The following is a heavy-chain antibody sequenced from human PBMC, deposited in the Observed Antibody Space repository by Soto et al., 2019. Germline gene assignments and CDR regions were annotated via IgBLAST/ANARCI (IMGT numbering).Heavy chain of an antibody. V-gene: IGHV5-51*01. D-gene: IGHD1-26*01. CDR1: GYSFGNFW. CDR3: AKTLVGGGALDI. Sequence: EVQLVQSGAEVKKPGESLKISCKGSGYSFGNFWIAWVRQMPGKGLEWMGIVYPDDSDIRYSPSFQDQVTISADKSLTPAPLQLSTLRASGNAIYYWAKTLVGGGALDIWGQGTVVTVSS. J-gene: IGHJ3*02. CDR2: VYPDDSDI.